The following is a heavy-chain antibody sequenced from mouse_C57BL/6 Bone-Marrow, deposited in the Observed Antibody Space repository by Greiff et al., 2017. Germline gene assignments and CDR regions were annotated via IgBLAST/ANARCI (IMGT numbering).Heavy chain of an antibody. J-gene: IGHJ2*01. Sequence: VQLQQSGPELVKPGASVKISCKASGYAFSSSWMNWVKQRPGKGLEWIGRIYPGDGDTNYNGKFKGKATLTADKSSSTAYMQLSSLTSEDSAVYFCARADRGDYWGQGTTLTVSS. CDR1: GYAFSSSW. CDR3: ARADRGDY. V-gene: IGHV1-82*01. D-gene: IGHD3-3*01. CDR2: IYPGDGDT.